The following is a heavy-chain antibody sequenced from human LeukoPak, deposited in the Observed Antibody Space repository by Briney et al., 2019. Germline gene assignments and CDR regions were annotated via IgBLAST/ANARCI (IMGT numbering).Heavy chain of an antibody. CDR2: LSYSAST. D-gene: IGHD3-22*01. J-gene: IGHJ4*02. CDR3: ARADYYDSSGYTFDY. V-gene: IGHV4-31*03. Sequence: SQTLSLTCTISGDSMSSGGYDWGWIRQHPGKGLEWIGYLSYSASTSYHPSLKRRVTLSVDTSKTQFSLKLSSVTAADTAVYYCARADYYDSSGYTFDYWAQGPLVPVSS. CDR1: GDSMSSGGYD.